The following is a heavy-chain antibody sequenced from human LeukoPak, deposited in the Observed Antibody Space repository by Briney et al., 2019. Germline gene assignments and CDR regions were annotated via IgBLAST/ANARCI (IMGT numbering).Heavy chain of an antibody. CDR1: GFTFSSYA. J-gene: IGHJ4*02. V-gene: IGHV3-23*01. CDR2: ISGSGGST. Sequence: GGSLRLSCAASGFTFSSYAMSWVRQAPGKGLEWVSAISGSGGSTYYADSVKGRFTISRVNSKNTLYLQMNSLRAEDTAVYYCAKGSGYSSGWSWYYFDYWGQGTLVTVSS. D-gene: IGHD6-19*01. CDR3: AKGSGYSSGWSWYYFDY.